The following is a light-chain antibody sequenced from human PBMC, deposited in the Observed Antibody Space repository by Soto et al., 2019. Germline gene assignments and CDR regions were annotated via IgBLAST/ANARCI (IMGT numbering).Light chain of an antibody. CDR1: SSDVGGYNY. V-gene: IGLV2-14*01. CDR3: SSYTSGSTLYV. CDR2: AAS. Sequence: QSVLTQPASVSRSPGQSITISCTGTSSDVGGYNYVSWYQQHPGKAPRLMIYAASNRPSGVSHRFSGSRSGNTASLTISGLQAEDEAHYYCSSYTSGSTLYVFGTGTKVTVL. J-gene: IGLJ1*01.